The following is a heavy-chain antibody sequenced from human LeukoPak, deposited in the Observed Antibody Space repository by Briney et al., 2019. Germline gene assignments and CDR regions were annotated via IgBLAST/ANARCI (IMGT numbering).Heavy chain of an antibody. J-gene: IGHJ4*02. V-gene: IGHV1-69*13. Sequence: ASVKVSCKASGGTFISYAISWVRQAPGQGLEWMGGIIPIFGTANYAQKFQGRVTITADESTSTAYMELSSLRSEDTAVYYCARAGTRYSGYDALLGVRPGNYFDYWGQGTLVTVSS. D-gene: IGHD5-12*01. CDR3: ARAGTRYSGYDALLGVRPGNYFDY. CDR1: GGTFISYA. CDR2: IIPIFGTA.